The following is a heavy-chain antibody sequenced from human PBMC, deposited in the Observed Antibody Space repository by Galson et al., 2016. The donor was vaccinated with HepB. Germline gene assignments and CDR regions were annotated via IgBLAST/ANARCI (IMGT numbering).Heavy chain of an antibody. CDR2: VSSRSTYF. D-gene: IGHD2-2*01. J-gene: IGHJ4*02. Sequence: SLRLSCAASGFTFSSHSMNWVRQAPGKGLEWVASVSSRSTYFWYADSVKGRFTISRDDSRNSLDLQMNSLRAEDTAVYYCAIVCSSTSCYAPTSFDYMGQGTLVTVSS. CDR3: AIVCSSTSCYAPTSFDY. V-gene: IGHV3-21*01. CDR1: GFTFSSHS.